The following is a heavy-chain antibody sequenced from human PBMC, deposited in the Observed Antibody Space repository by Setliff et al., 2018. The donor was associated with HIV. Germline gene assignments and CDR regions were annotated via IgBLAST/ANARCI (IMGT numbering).Heavy chain of an antibody. Sequence: PGESLKISCKGSGYRFTNYWIGWVRQMPGKGLEWMARIDPDAPSDSYTKYSPSFQGHVTVSADKSISTAYLQWSSLKASDTAMYYCARHDYGDNSFDYWGQGTLVTVSS. CDR3: ARHDYGDNSFDY. V-gene: IGHV5-10-1*01. CDR2: IDPDAPSDSYT. D-gene: IGHD4-17*01. J-gene: IGHJ4*02. CDR1: GYRFTNYW.